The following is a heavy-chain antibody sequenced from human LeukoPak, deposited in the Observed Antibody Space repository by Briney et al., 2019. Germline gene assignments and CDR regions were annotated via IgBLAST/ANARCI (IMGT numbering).Heavy chain of an antibody. J-gene: IGHJ4*02. Sequence: GGSLRLSCAASGFTFSSYWMSWVRQAPGKGLEWVANIKQDGSEKYYVDSVKGRFTISRDNAKNSLYLQMNGLRAEDTAVYYCARVPPLGAAGTPDYWGQGTLVTVSS. CDR2: IKQDGSEK. V-gene: IGHV3-7*01. CDR3: ARVPPLGAAGTPDY. D-gene: IGHD6-13*01. CDR1: GFTFSSYW.